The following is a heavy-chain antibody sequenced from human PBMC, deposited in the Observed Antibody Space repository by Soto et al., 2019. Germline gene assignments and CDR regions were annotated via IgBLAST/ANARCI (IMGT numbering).Heavy chain of an antibody. Sequence: RLSCAASGFTFSDYYMSWIRQAPGKGLEWVSYFSSGAGTTYYADSVKGRFTISTDNAKSSLYLQMNSLRAEDTAVYYCVRDRYCSGGTCYSISYYGMDVWGQGTTVTVSS. CDR3: VRDRYCSGGTCYSISYYGMDV. V-gene: IGHV3-11*01. J-gene: IGHJ6*02. D-gene: IGHD2-15*01. CDR1: GFTFSDYY. CDR2: FSSGAGTT.